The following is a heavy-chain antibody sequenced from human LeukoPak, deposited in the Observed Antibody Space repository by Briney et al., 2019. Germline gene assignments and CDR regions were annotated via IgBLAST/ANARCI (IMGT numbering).Heavy chain of an antibody. CDR3: ARGRPSDYYDSSGYWFY. J-gene: IGHJ4*02. CDR1: GYTFTGYY. CDR2: INPNSGGT. D-gene: IGHD3-22*01. V-gene: IGHV1-2*02. Sequence: ASVKVSCKASGYTFTGYYMRWVRQAPGQGLEWMGWINPNSGGTNYAQKFQGRVTMTRDTSISTAYMELSRLRSDDTAVYYCARGRPSDYYDSSGYWFYWGQGTLVTVSS.